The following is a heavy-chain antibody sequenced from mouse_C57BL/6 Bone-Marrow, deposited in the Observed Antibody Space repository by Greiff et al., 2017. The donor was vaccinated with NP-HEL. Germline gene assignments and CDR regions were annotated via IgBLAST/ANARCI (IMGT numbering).Heavy chain of an antibody. Sequence: VQGVESGAELVRPGASVKLSCKASGYTFTDYYINWVKQRPGQGLEWIARIYPGSGNTYYNEKFKGKATLTAEKSSSTAYMQLSSLTSEDSAVYFCASMVREIFAYWGQGTLVTVSA. D-gene: IGHD2-2*01. CDR3: ASMVREIFAY. CDR2: IYPGSGNT. CDR1: GYTFTDYY. V-gene: IGHV1-76*01. J-gene: IGHJ3*01.